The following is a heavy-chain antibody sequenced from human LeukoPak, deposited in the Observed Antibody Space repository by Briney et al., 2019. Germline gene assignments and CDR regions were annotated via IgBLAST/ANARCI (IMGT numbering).Heavy chain of an antibody. CDR3: ARDGGYNLPAPFDY. V-gene: IGHV4-4*07. D-gene: IGHD5-24*01. Sequence: SETLSLTCTVSGGSISSYYWSWIRQPAGKGLEWIGRIYTSGSTNYNPSLKSRVTMSVDTSKNQFSLKLSSVTAADTAVYYCARDGGYNLPAPFDYWGQGTLVTVSS. CDR1: GGSISSYY. J-gene: IGHJ4*02. CDR2: IYTSGST.